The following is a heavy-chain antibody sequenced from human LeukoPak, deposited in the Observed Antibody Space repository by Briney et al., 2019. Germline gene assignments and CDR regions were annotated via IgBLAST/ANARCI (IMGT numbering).Heavy chain of an antibody. V-gene: IGHV3-21*04. CDR3: AKANLRVVVVAAYFDY. D-gene: IGHD2-15*01. CDR2: ISSSSSHI. Sequence: PGGSLRLSCAASGFTFRSYTMNWVRQAPGKGLEWVSCISSSSSHIHYADSVKGRFTISRDNAKNSLYLQMNSLRAEDTAVYYCAKANLRVVVVAAYFDYWGQGTLVTVSS. CDR1: GFTFRSYT. J-gene: IGHJ4*02.